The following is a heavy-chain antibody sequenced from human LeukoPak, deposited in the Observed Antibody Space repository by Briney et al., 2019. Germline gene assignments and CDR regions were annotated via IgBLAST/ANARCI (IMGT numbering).Heavy chain of an antibody. CDR2: IYYSGST. CDR1: GGSISSYY. J-gene: IGHJ6*02. V-gene: IGHV4-59*08. CDR3: ARHGYCSSTSCYAYYYYGMDV. D-gene: IGHD2-2*03. Sequence: SETLSLTCTVSGGSISSYYWSWIRQPPGKGLEWIGYIYYSGSTNYNPSLKSRVTISVDTSKNQFSLKLSSVTAADTAVYYCARHGYCSSTSCYAYYYYGMDVWGQGTTVTVSS.